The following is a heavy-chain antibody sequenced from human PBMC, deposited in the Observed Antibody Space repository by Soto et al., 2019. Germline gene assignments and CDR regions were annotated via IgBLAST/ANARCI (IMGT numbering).Heavy chain of an antibody. D-gene: IGHD2-8*01. CDR1: GYTFTSYV. CDR3: ARGGHCIICVCYSGPDVFAC. Sequence: SVNGYCKAAGYTFTSYVFTWVLRAPGQGLEWMGWISAYNGNTNYAQKLQGRVTMTTDTSTSTAYMELRSLRSDDTAVYYCARGGHCIICVCYSGPDVFACCGQGTTVTGSS. J-gene: IGHJ6*02. V-gene: IGHV1-18*04. CDR2: ISAYNGNT.